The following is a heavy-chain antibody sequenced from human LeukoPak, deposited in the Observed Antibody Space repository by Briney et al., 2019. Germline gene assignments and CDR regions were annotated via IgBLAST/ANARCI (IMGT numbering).Heavy chain of an antibody. D-gene: IGHD3-16*01. Sequence: GGSLRLSCSASGFTFTSDAMHWVRQAPGKGLEYISGISNNADRTYYADSVKGRFTISRDNSKNTLYLQMSSLRPDDTAVYYCVKGLVLADDYFDPWGQGTLVTVSS. CDR1: GFTFTSDA. CDR3: VKGLVLADDYFDP. CDR2: ISNNADRT. J-gene: IGHJ5*02. V-gene: IGHV3-64D*09.